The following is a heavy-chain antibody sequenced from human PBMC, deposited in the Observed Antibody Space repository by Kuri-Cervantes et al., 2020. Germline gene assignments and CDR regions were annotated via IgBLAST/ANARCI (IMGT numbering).Heavy chain of an antibody. CDR2: IHYSGST. V-gene: IGHV4-59*01. CDR3: AREKWSSYYYDSIDYYYYGMDV. Sequence: GSLRLSCTVSGGSISSYYWSWIRQPPGKGLEWIGYIHYSGSTNYNPSLKSRVTISVDTSKNQFSLKLSSVTAADTAVYYCAREKWSSYYYDSIDYYYYGMDVWGQGTTVTVSS. J-gene: IGHJ6*02. D-gene: IGHD3-22*01. CDR1: GGSISSYY.